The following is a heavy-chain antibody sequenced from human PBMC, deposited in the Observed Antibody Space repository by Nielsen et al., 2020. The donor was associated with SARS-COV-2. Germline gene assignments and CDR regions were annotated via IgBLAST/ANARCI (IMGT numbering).Heavy chain of an antibody. V-gene: IGHV3-23*01. CDR3: AKDSGIADS. CDR2: LSGASLST. CDR1: GFIFSSSA. J-gene: IGHJ5*01. Sequence: GGSLRLSCVASGFIFSSSAMSWVRQAPGKGLEWVSALSGASLSTYYADSVKGRFTISRDNSKNTLFLQMNGLRVEDTAVYYCAKDSGIADSWGQGTQVTVSS. D-gene: IGHD6-13*01.